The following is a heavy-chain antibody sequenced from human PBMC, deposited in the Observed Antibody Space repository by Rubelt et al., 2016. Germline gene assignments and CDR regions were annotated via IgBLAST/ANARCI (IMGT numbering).Heavy chain of an antibody. CDR2: IIPSGSS. V-gene: IGHV4-34*01. Sequence: QVQLQQWGAGLLKPSETLSLTCAVYRGSSSGYYWSWIRQPLGKGLAWIGEIIPSGSSHSNPPLRRRVTISVDTSKSQFSLKLSSVTAADTAVYYCARGYGSGSYWNYWGQGTLVSVSS. D-gene: IGHD3-10*01. CDR3: ARGYGSGSYWNY. CDR1: RGSSSGYY. J-gene: IGHJ4*02.